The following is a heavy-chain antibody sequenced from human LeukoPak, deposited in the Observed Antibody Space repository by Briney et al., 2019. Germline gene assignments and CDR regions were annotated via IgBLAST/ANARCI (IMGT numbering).Heavy chain of an antibody. CDR3: ARLRYPFYGMDV. CDR1: GYTFTIYD. J-gene: IGHJ6*02. D-gene: IGHD3-9*01. Sequence: ASVKVSCKASGYTFTIYDINWVRQATGQGREWMGWMNPNSGNTGYAQKFQGRVTMTRNTSISTAYMELSSLRSEDTAVYYCARLRYPFYGMDVWGQGTTVTVSS. V-gene: IGHV1-8*01. CDR2: MNPNSGNT.